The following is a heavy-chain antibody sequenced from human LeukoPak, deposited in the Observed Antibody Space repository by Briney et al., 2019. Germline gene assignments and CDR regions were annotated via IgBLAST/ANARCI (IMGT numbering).Heavy chain of an antibody. D-gene: IGHD3-10*01. CDR2: IRYDGSNK. CDR3: AKDHALITMVREEQSLGFDY. Sequence: PGGSLRLSCAASGFTFSSYGMHWVRQAPGKGLEWVAFIRYDGSNKYYADSVKGRFTISRDNSKNTLYLQMNSLRAEDTAVYYCAKDHALITMVREEQSLGFDYWGQGTLVTVSS. J-gene: IGHJ4*02. V-gene: IGHV3-30*02. CDR1: GFTFSSYG.